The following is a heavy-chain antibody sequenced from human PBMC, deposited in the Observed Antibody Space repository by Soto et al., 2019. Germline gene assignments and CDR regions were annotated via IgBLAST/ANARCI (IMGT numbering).Heavy chain of an antibody. D-gene: IGHD3-3*01. CDR2: IVPMFGTA. V-gene: IGHV1-69*12. CDR1: GGTFGNSA. Sequence: QVQLVQSGAEVKKPGSSVNVSCMTSGGTFGNSAVTWVRQAPGQGLEWLGGIVPMFGTANYAQKFQGRVTITAXXXTXTAYMELNSLKTDDTAVYYCARDGDPQSAFWSGPLGGGRFDPWGQGTLVTVSS. CDR3: ARDGDPQSAFWSGPLGGGRFDP. J-gene: IGHJ5*02.